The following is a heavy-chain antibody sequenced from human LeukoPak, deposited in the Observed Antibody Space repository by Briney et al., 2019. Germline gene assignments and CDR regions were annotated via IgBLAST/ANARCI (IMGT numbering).Heavy chain of an antibody. V-gene: IGHV3-11*04. CDR1: GFTFADYY. D-gene: IGHD1-26*01. Sequence: GGSLRLSCAASGFTFADYYMSWIRQAPGKGREWGSDISGSGSIIYNADSVKGRFTISRDNAKNSLYLQKNSLRAEGTAVYYCARGGATGSRWFDPWGQGTLVTVSS. CDR2: ISGSGSII. J-gene: IGHJ5*02. CDR3: ARGGATGSRWFDP.